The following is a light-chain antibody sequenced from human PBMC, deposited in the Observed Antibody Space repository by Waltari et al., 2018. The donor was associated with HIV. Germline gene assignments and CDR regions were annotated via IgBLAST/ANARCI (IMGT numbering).Light chain of an antibody. Sequence: QSALPQPPSTSGTPGQRVTMSCSGSSSNVGRDNVYWYQQIPGTAPKLLIYNDYQRPSGVPDRFSGSKSGTSASLAISGLRSEDEADYYCAAWDNILSGYVFGTGTKVTVL. V-gene: IGLV1-47*01. J-gene: IGLJ1*01. CDR2: NDY. CDR1: SSNVGRDN. CDR3: AAWDNILSGYV.